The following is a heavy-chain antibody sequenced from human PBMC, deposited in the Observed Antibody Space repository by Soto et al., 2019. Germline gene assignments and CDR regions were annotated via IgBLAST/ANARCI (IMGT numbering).Heavy chain of an antibody. CDR2: INPSGRTT. CDR3: ARDLDVTTVTTSFDS. Sequence: QVQLMQSGAEVKKPGASVKVVCKTSGFTFSKYYMHWLRQVPGQGLEWVGVINPSGRTTSYAQKFLGRVTVTRDPSTATVYLELNSLRSGDTAVYYCARDLDVTTVTTSFDSWGQGTLVTVSS. CDR1: GFTFSKYY. J-gene: IGHJ4*02. V-gene: IGHV1-46*01. D-gene: IGHD4-17*01.